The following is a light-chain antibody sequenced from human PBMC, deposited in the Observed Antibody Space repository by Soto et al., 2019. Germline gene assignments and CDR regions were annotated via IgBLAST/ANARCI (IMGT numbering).Light chain of an antibody. J-gene: IGLJ1*01. V-gene: IGLV2-11*01. Sequence: QSVLTQPRSVSGSPGQSFTISCTGTGXDVGAYNYVSWYQQHPGRPPKLLIYGVVRWPSGVPDRFSGSKSGNTASLTISGPQAEDEAAYFCCSYAGGYTDLFGTGTTVTV. CDR2: GVV. CDR1: GXDVGAYNY. CDR3: CSYAGGYTDL.